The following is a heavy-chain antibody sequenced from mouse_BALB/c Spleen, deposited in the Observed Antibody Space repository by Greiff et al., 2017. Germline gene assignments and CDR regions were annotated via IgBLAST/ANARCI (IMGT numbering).Heavy chain of an antibody. CDR1: GFSLTDYG. Sequence: VKLMESGPGLVAPSQSLSITCTVSGFSLTDYGVSWIRQPPGKGLEWLGVIWGGGSTYYNSALKSRLSISKDNSKSQVFLKMNSLQTDDTAMYYCAKHDYYGSSHWYFDVWGAGTTVTVSS. D-gene: IGHD1-1*01. J-gene: IGHJ1*01. CDR3: AKHDYYGSSHWYFDV. CDR2: IWGGGST. V-gene: IGHV2-6-5*01.